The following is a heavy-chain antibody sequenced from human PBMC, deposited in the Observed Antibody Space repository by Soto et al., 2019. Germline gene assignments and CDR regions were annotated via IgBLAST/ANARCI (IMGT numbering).Heavy chain of an antibody. Sequence: VYLVESGGDVVQPGGSLRLSCAASGFTFDDHNIHWVRQAPGKGLQWVCLISWDGDTTYYTDSVKGRFTVSRDNSKNSVYLQMDALTPEDTAFYYCASSQGDYWGQGTLVTVSS. CDR3: ASSQGDY. CDR2: ISWDGDTT. J-gene: IGHJ4*02. V-gene: IGHV3-43*01. CDR1: GFTFDDHN.